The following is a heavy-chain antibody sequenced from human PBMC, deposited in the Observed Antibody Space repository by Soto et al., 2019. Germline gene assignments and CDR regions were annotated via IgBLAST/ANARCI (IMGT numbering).Heavy chain of an antibody. J-gene: IGHJ4*02. D-gene: IGHD3-16*01. V-gene: IGHV2-5*02. CDR1: GFSLTTSEVG. CDR3: AHNGDDFVSPMNFDF. CDR2: IYWDDDK. Sequence: QIALTETAPTLLKPAQTLTLTCTFSGFSLTTSEVGVGWIRQPPGKAPEWLEIIYWDDDKRYSPSLKSRLTITKDTSKKQVVLTMTNMDPVDTATYYCAHNGDDFVSPMNFDFWGQGILVTVSS.